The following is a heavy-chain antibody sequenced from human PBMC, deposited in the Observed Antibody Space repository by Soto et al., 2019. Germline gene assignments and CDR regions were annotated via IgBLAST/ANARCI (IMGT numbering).Heavy chain of an antibody. V-gene: IGHV1-3*01. Sequence: ASVKVSCKASGYTFTSYAMHWVRQAPGQRLEWMGWINAGNGNTKYSQKFQGRVAITRDTSASTAYMELSSLRSEDTAVYYCARDFRRLLWFGGYYYMDVWGKGATVTVSS. CDR1: GYTFTSYA. D-gene: IGHD3-10*01. CDR3: ARDFRRLLWFGGYYYMDV. CDR2: INAGNGNT. J-gene: IGHJ6*03.